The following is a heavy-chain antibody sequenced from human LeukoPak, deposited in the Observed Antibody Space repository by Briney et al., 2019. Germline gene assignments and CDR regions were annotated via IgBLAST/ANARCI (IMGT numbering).Heavy chain of an antibody. V-gene: IGHV1-18*01. J-gene: IGHJ4*02. D-gene: IGHD3-22*01. CDR1: GYTFTIYG. CDR3: ARFPSINSSGYYPTAVIDY. CDR2: ISAYNGNT. Sequence: ASVKVSCKASGYTFTIYGISWVRQAPGQGREWMGWISAYNGNTNYTQKLQGRVTITTETSTRTDYMEMRSVRSDDTAVYFCARFPSINSSGYYPTAVIDYWGQGTLVTVSS.